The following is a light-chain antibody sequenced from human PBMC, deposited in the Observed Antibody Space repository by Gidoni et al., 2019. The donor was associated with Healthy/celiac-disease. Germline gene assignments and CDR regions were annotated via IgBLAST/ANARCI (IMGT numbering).Light chain of an antibody. CDR3: QQYYSTPRT. CDR1: QSVLYSSNHKNY. J-gene: IGKJ1*01. V-gene: IGKV4-1*01. Sequence: DIVMTPSPDSLAVSLGERATINCKSSQSVLYSSNHKNYLAWYQQKPGQPPKLLIYWASTRESGVPDRFSGSGSGTDFTLTIRSLQAEDVAVYYCQQYYSTPRTFXQXTKVEIK. CDR2: WAS.